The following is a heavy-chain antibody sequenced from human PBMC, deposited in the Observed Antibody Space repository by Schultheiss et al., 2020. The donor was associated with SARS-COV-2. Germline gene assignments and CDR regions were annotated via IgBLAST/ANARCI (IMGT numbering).Heavy chain of an antibody. CDR3: AKARYSGYDYFFDY. CDR1: GFTFDDYT. J-gene: IGHJ4*02. V-gene: IGHV3-43*01. Sequence: GGSLRLSCAASGFTFDDYTMHWVRQAPGKGLGWVSLISWDGGRTYYADSVKGRFTISRDNSKNSLYLQMNSLRTKDTALYYCAKARYSGYDYFFDYWGQGTLVTVSS. D-gene: IGHD5-12*01. CDR2: ISWDGGRT.